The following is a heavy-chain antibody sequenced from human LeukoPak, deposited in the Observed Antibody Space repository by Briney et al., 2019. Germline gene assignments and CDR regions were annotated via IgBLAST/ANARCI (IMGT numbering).Heavy chain of an antibody. CDR2: IIPIFGTA. J-gene: IGHJ4*02. V-gene: IGHV1-69*13. Sequence: ASVKVSCKASGGTFSSYAISWVRQAPGQGLEWMGGIIPIFGTANYAQKFQGRVTITADESTSTAYMELSSLRSEDTAVYYCARGNGFGSSSWSFDYWGQGTLVTVSS. CDR1: GGTFSSYA. CDR3: ARGNGFGSSSWSFDY. D-gene: IGHD6-13*01.